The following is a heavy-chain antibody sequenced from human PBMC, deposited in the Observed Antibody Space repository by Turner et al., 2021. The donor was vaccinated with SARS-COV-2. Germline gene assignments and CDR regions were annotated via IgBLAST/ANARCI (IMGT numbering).Heavy chain of an antibody. V-gene: IGHV4-39*01. J-gene: IGHJ4*02. CDR3: ARFEYGYSYDFGFDY. CDR2: IYYSGSP. Sequence: QLQLQESGPGLVKPSETLSLTCTVSGGSISSSSYYWGWIRQPPGKGLEWIGSIYYSGSPYYNPSLKSRVTISVDTSKNQFSLKLSSVTAADTAVYYCARFEYGYSYDFGFDYWGQGTLVTVSS. CDR1: GGSISSSSYY. D-gene: IGHD5-18*01.